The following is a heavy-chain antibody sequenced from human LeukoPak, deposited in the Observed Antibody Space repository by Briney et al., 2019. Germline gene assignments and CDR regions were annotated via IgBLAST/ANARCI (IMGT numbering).Heavy chain of an antibody. V-gene: IGHV4-39*01. CDR1: GGSISSYY. CDR2: IYYSGNS. D-gene: IGHD6-13*01. J-gene: IGHJ5*02. Sequence: SETLSLTCTVSGGSISSYYWSWIRQPPGKGLEWIGSIYYSGNSFHNPSLKSRVTLSVDTSKNQFSLKLTSVTAADTAVYYCARRAAVAATGKGRWFDPWGQGTLVTVSS. CDR3: ARRAAVAATGKGRWFDP.